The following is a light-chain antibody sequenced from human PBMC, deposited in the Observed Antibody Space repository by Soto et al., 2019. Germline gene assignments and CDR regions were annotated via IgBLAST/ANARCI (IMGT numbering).Light chain of an antibody. CDR1: QSVSSN. CDR2: GAS. J-gene: IGKJ1*01. V-gene: IGKV3-20*01. CDR3: QQYAGSPRT. Sequence: EVVMPQSQATLSVSPGERATLSCRASQSVSSNLAWYQQKPGQAPRLLIYGASNRAADIPDRFSGSGSGTDFTLTINRLEPEDFAVYYCQQYAGSPRTFAQGTKV.